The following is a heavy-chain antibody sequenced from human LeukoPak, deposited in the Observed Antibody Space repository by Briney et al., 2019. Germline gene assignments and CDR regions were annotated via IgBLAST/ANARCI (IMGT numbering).Heavy chain of an antibody. D-gene: IGHD6-6*01. CDR1: GASISTYY. J-gene: IGHJ3*02. CDR3: ARYDHIAAGHNAFDI. V-gene: IGHV4-59*08. Sequence: SETLSLTCTVSGASISTYYWSWIRQPPGEGLEWIAYIYYSGSTGYNPSLKSRATISVDTSKTQFSLKLSSVTAADTAVYYRARYDHIAAGHNAFDIWGQGTMVTVSS. CDR2: IYYSGST.